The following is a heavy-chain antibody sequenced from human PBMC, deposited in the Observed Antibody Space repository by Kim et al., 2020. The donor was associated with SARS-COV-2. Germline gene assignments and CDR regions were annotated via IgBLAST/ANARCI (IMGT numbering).Heavy chain of an antibody. CDR1: GFTFSSYG. Sequence: GGSLRLSCAASGFTFSSYGMHWVRQAPGKGLEWVAVISYDGSNKYYADSVKGRFTISRDNSKNTLYLQMNSLRAEDTAVYYCAKDLPPWSAYYYMDVWGKGTTVTVSS. V-gene: IGHV3-30*18. D-gene: IGHD2-8*02. J-gene: IGHJ6*03. CDR3: AKDLPPWSAYYYMDV. CDR2: ISYDGSNK.